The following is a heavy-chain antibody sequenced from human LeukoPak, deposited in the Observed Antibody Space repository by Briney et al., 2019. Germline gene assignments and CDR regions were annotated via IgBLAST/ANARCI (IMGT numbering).Heavy chain of an antibody. CDR3: AKTQKKEEWLSESPFDY. J-gene: IGHJ4*02. CDR2: ISGSGGST. V-gene: IGHV3-23*01. Sequence: QPGGSLRLSCAASGFTFSSYAMSWVRQAPGKGLEWVSAISGSGGSTYYADSVKGRFTISRDNSKNTLYLQMNSLRAEDTAVYYCAKTQKKEEWLSESPFDYWGQGTLVTVSS. D-gene: IGHD3-3*01. CDR1: GFTFSSYA.